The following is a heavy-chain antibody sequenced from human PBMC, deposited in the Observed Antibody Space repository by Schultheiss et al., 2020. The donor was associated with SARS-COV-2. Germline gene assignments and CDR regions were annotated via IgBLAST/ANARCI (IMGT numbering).Heavy chain of an antibody. CDR3: ARSYSTSRGWFDP. V-gene: IGHV3-33*01. CDR2: IWYDGGNK. Sequence: GGSLRLSCAASGFTFSSYGMHWVRQAPGKGLEWVAVIWYDGGNKYYADSVKGRFTISRDNSKNTLFLQMNSLRAEDTAVYYCARSYSTSRGWFDPWGQGTLVTVSS. D-gene: IGHD6-6*01. J-gene: IGHJ5*02. CDR1: GFTFSSYG.